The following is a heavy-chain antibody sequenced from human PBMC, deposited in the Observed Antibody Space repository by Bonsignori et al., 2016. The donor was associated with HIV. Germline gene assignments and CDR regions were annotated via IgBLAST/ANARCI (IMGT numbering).Heavy chain of an antibody. CDR3: AKDQGVFYPRPPDH. V-gene: IGHV3-23*01. CDR2: ISGGGEDT. Sequence: WIRQPPGKGLEWVSGISGGGEDTFYIDSVKGRFTISRDNSKNAIYLQMNSLRVEDTAVYFCAKDQGVFYPRPPDHWGLGSLVTVSS. J-gene: IGHJ4*02. D-gene: IGHD2-8*01.